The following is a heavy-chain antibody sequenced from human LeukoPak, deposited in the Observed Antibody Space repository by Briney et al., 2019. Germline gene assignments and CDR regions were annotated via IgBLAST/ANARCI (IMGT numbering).Heavy chain of an antibody. D-gene: IGHD3-22*01. Sequence: PGGSLRLSCAACGCTFDDYGMRWVRQAPGKGLEWVSGINWNGGSKGYADSVQGRFTISRDNAKNSLYLQMNSLRAEDTALYYWARDMPPAYYDSSGYYSGYFQHWGQGTLVTVSS. V-gene: IGHV3-20*04. CDR2: INWNGGSK. CDR1: GCTFDDYG. J-gene: IGHJ1*01. CDR3: ARDMPPAYYDSSGYYSGYFQH.